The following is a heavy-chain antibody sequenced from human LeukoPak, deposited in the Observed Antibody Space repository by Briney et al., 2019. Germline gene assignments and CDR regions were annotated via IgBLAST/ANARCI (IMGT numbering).Heavy chain of an antibody. V-gene: IGHV3-74*01. J-gene: IGHJ4*02. Sequence: PGGSLRLSCAASGFTFDDYAMHWVRQAPGKGLVWVSRINSHGSSTSYADSVKGRFTISRDNAKNTLYLQMNSLRVEDTAVYYCARGPPDGSGSYYPGAYWGQGTLVTVSS. CDR2: INSHGSST. CDR3: ARGPPDGSGSYYPGAY. D-gene: IGHD3-10*01. CDR1: GFTFDDYA.